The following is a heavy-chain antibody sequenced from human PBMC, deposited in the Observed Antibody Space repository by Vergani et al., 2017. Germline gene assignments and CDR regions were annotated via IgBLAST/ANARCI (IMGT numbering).Heavy chain of an antibody. J-gene: IGHJ5*02. CDR2: IDPSDSYT. D-gene: IGHD3-22*01. V-gene: IGHV5-10-1*03. CDR1: GYSFTSYW. CDR3: ARVGWSYYDSSGYYYAPGGWFDP. Sequence: EVQLVQSGAEVKKPGESLRISCKGSGYSFTSYWISWVRQMTGKGLEWMGRIDPSDSYTNYSQSFQGHVTISADKSISTAYLQWSSLKASDTAMYYCARVGWSYYDSSGYYYAPGGWFDPWGQGTLVTVSS.